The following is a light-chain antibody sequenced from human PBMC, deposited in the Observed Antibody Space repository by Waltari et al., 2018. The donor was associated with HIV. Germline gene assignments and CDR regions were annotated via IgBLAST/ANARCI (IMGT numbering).Light chain of an antibody. J-gene: IGLJ2*01. CDR1: STHIGNNY. V-gene: IGLV1-51*01. CDR2: DNH. Sequence: QSVLTQPPSVSAAPGHMVTIPCSGSSTHIGNNYVPWYQQLPGTAPKLLIYDNHKRPSGIPDRFSGSKSGTSATLGITGLQTGDEADYYCGAWDSSLSAVVFGGGTKLIVL. CDR3: GAWDSSLSAVV.